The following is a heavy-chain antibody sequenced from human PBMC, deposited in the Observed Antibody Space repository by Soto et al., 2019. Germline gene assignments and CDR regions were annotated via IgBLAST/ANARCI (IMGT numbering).Heavy chain of an antibody. CDR3: ARDLGYYDSSGYYSHYYYGMDV. Sequence: QVQLQESGPGLVKPSQTLSLTCTVSGGSISSGGYYWSWIRQHPGKGLEWIGYIYYSGSTYYNPSLKGRVTISVDTSKNQFSLTLSSVTAADTAVYYCARDLGYYDSSGYYSHYYYGMDVWGQGTTVTVSS. CDR2: IYYSGST. D-gene: IGHD3-22*01. V-gene: IGHV4-31*03. J-gene: IGHJ6*02. CDR1: GGSISSGGYY.